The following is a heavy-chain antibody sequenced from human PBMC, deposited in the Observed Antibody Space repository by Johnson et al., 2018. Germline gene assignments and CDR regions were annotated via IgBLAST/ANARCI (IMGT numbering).Heavy chain of an antibody. CDR3: AGVLAFCCGDCYSRQKESFGL. D-gene: IGHD2-21*02. Sequence: QVQLVQSGAEVKKPGASVKVSCKASGYTFTSYDINWVRQATGQGLEWMGWMNPNSGNTGYAQKFQGRVTMTRNTPISTAYMELSSLGSEDTAGYYWAGVLAFCCGDCYSRQKESFGLWCRGAMVTVSS. CDR2: MNPNSGNT. CDR1: GYTFTSYD. J-gene: IGHJ3*01. V-gene: IGHV1-8*01.